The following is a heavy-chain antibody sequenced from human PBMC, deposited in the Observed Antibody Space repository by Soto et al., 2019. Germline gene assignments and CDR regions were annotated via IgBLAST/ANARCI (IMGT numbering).Heavy chain of an antibody. CDR2: IIPIFGTA. Sequence: QVQLVQSGAEVKKPGSSVKVSCKASGGTFSSYSISWVRQAPGQGLEWMGGIIPIFGTANYAQKFQGRVTITADESTSTAYVELSSVRAEETAVYYCARGYDSRGYGIDYWGQGTLVTVSS. V-gene: IGHV1-69*12. CDR1: GGTFSSYS. D-gene: IGHD3-22*01. J-gene: IGHJ4*02. CDR3: ARGYDSRGYGIDY.